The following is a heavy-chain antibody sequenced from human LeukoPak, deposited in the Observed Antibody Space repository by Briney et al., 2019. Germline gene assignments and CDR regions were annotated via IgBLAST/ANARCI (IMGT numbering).Heavy chain of an antibody. CDR2: VKQGGSEK. Sequence: GGSLRLSCAASGFTSSSYWMSWVRQAPGKGLEWVANVKQGGSEKYYVDSVKGRFTTSRDNAKNSLSLQLNSLRVEDTAVYYCARGHYDVLAASYKWTPDYWGQGTLVTVSS. V-gene: IGHV3-7*01. D-gene: IGHD3-9*01. CDR3: ARGHYDVLAASYKWTPDY. J-gene: IGHJ4*02. CDR1: GFTSSSYW.